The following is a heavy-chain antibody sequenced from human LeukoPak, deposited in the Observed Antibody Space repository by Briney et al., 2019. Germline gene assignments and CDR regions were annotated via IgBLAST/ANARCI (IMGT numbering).Heavy chain of an antibody. CDR1: GYTFTYYY. Sequence: ASVKVSCKASGYTFTYYYIHWVRQAPGQGLECMGWINPDSGDTKYVQKFQGRVTMTRDTSISTAHIDLSSLRSDDTAVYYCARDPYGDNHLDYWGQGTLVTVSS. CDR3: ARDPYGDNHLDY. J-gene: IGHJ4*02. V-gene: IGHV1-2*02. CDR2: INPDSGDT. D-gene: IGHD4-17*01.